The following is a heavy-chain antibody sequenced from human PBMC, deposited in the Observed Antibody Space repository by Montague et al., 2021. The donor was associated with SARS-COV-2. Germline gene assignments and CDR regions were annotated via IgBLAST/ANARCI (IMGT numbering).Heavy chain of an antibody. J-gene: IGHJ6*02. CDR3: ARDFYGSGSSYYYYGMDV. V-gene: IGHV3-30*04. D-gene: IGHD3-10*01. CDR1: GFTFSSYA. CDR2: ISYDGSNK. Sequence: SLRLSCAASGFTFSSYAMHWVRQAPGKGLEWVAVISYDGSNKYYADSVKGRFTISRDNSKNTLYLQMNSLRAEDTAVYYCARDFYGSGSSYYYYGMDVWGQGTTVTVSS.